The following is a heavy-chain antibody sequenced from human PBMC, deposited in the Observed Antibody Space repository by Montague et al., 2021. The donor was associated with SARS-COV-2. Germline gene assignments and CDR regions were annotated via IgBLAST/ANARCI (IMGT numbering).Heavy chain of an antibody. V-gene: IGHV3-7*01. D-gene: IGHD1-1*01. CDR2: ITPDGRGK. Sequence: SLRLSCAASGLRFGEYWMTWVRQAPGKGLEWVANITPDGRGKYSVDSVKGRFTTSRDNAKNSLFLQMNSLRAEDTAVYYCARHNMQFFDSWGQGTLVTVSS. CDR1: GLRFGEYW. CDR3: ARHNMQFFDS. J-gene: IGHJ4*02.